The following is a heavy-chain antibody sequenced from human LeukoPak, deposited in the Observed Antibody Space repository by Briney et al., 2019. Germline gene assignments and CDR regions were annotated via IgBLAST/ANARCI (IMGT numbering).Heavy chain of an antibody. D-gene: IGHD4-17*01. V-gene: IGHV3-23*01. CDR2: ISDSGAAT. CDR3: AKIASWGAVTTTDGFDY. CDR1: GFSFSNYA. Sequence: GGSPRLSCAASGFSFSNYAMSWVRQAPGKGLEWVSSISDSGAATYYADSVKGRFTISRDNSKNTLYLQLNSLGAEDTAVYYCAKIASWGAVTTTDGFDYWGQGTLVTVSS. J-gene: IGHJ4*02.